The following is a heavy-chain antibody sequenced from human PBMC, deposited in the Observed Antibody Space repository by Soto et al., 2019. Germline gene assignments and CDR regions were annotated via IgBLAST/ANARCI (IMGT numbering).Heavy chain of an antibody. CDR1: GFTFSSYA. Sequence: GGSLRLSCAASGFTFSSYAMSWVRQAPGKGLEWVSAISGSGGSTYYADSVKGRFTISRDNSKNTLYLQMNSLRAEDTAVYYCAKDGGVSSWYLGYYYGMDVWGQGTTVTVSS. J-gene: IGHJ6*02. D-gene: IGHD6-13*01. CDR3: AKDGGVSSWYLGYYYGMDV. V-gene: IGHV3-23*01. CDR2: ISGSGGST.